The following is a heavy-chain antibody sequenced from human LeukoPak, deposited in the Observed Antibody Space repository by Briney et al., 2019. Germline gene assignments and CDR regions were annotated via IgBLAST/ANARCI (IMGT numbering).Heavy chain of an antibody. V-gene: IGHV3-48*03. D-gene: IGHD2-15*01. J-gene: IGHJ4*02. CDR3: ARDGYALGYCSGGSCYSLDY. CDR2: ISSSGSTI. Sequence: GGSLRLSCAASGFTFSSYEMNWVRQAPGKGLEWVSYISSSGSTIYYADSVKGRFTISRDNAKNSLYLQMNSLRAEDTAVYYCARDGYALGYCSGGSCYSLDYWGQGTLVTVSS. CDR1: GFTFSSYE.